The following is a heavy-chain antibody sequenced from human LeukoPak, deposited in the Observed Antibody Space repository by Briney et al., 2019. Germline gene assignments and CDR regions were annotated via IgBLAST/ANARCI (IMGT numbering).Heavy chain of an antibody. CDR1: GYTFTGYY. J-gene: IGHJ4*02. CDR2: INPDSGGT. Sequence: ASVKVSCKTSGYTFTGYYFHWVRQAPGQGLEWMGWINPDSGGTNYAQKFQGRVTMTRDRSISTAYMELSRLGSDDTAVYYCARDLIKIRQSSSSKGHDYWGQGTLVTVSS. V-gene: IGHV1-2*02. CDR3: ARDLIKIRQSSSSKGHDY. D-gene: IGHD6-6*01.